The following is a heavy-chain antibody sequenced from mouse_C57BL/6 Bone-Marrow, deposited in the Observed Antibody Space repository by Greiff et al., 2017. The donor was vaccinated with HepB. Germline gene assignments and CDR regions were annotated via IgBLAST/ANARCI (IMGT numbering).Heavy chain of an antibody. D-gene: IGHD2-3*01. CDR2: ISDGGSYT. J-gene: IGHJ4*01. Sequence: DVMLVESGGGLVKPGGSLKLSCAASGFTFSSYAMSWVRQTPEKRLEWVATISDGGSYTYYPDNVKGRFTISRDNAKNNLYLQMSHLKSEDTAMYYCARGVYDGYYFYAMDYWGQGTSVTVSS. V-gene: IGHV5-4*03. CDR1: GFTFSSYA. CDR3: ARGVYDGYYFYAMDY.